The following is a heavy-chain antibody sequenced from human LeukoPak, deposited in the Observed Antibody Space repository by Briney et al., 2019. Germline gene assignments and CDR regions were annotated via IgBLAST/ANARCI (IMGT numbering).Heavy chain of an antibody. CDR2: IYTSGST. CDR1: SGSINSYY. V-gene: IGHV4-4*07. J-gene: IGHJ4*02. CDR3: AGYCYGAILW. Sequence: PPETLSLTCTVSSGSINSYYWSWIRQSAGKGLEWIGHIYTSGSTSYNPSLQSRVTMSVDTSRNHFSLKLRSVTAADTAIYYCAGYCYGAILWWGQGTLVTVSS. D-gene: IGHD4/OR15-4a*01.